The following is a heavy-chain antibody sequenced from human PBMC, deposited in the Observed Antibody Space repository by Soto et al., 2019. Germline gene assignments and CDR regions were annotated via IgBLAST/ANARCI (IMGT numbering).Heavy chain of an antibody. Sequence: PSETLSLTCSVSGGSVSSSYWSWIRQPPGKGLEWIGYIYSSGSTNYNPSLKSRVIISVDTSKNQFSLKLTSMTAADTAMYYCARLNYGSGSYYWFDPWGQGTLVTVSS. CDR3: ARLNYGSGSYYWFDP. CDR1: GGSVSSSY. J-gene: IGHJ5*02. CDR2: IYSSGST. V-gene: IGHV4-59*08. D-gene: IGHD3-10*01.